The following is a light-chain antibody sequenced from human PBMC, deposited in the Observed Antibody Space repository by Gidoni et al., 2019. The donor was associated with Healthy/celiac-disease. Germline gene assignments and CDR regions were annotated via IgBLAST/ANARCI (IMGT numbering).Light chain of an antibody. CDR1: QSVSSN. V-gene: IGKV3-15*01. J-gene: IGKJ1*01. Sequence: EIVMRHPPATLSVSPGERATLSCRASQSVSSNLAWYQQKPGQAPRLLIYGASTRATGIPARFSGSGSGTEFTLTISSLQSEDFAVYYCQQYNNWPSWTFGQGTKVEIK. CDR3: QQYNNWPSWT. CDR2: GAS.